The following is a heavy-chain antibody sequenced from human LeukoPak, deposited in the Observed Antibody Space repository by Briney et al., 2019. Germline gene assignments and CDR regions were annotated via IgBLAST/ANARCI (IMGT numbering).Heavy chain of an antibody. D-gene: IGHD4-17*01. CDR1: GYSISSXYY. CDR3: ARVGDYGDPNWFDP. V-gene: IGHV4-59*01. J-gene: IGHJ5*02. Sequence: SLXCTVSGYSISSXYYXXWIXXXXXXXXXWXGYIYYSGSTNYNPSLKSRVTISVDTSKNQFSLKLSSVTAADTAVYYCARVGDYGDPNWFDPWGQGTLVTVSS. CDR2: IYYSGST.